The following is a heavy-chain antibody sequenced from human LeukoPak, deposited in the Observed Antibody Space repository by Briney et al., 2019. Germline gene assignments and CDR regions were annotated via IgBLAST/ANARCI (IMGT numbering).Heavy chain of an antibody. V-gene: IGHV3-48*01. D-gene: IGHD3-3*01. CDR3: ARGSLYYDFWSGYYSAGWDYMDV. Sequence: GGSLRLSCAASGFTFSSYSMNWVRQAPGKGLEWVSYISSSSSTIYYADSVKGRFTISRDNAKNSLYLQMNSLRAEDTAVYYCARGSLYYDFWSGYYSAGWDYMDVWGKGTTVTVSS. CDR2: ISSSSSTI. CDR1: GFTFSSYS. J-gene: IGHJ6*03.